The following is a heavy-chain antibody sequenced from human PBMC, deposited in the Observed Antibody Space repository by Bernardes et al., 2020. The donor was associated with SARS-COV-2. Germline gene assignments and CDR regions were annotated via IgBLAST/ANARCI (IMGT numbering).Heavy chain of an antibody. CDR1: GYTFTGYY. V-gene: IGHV1-2*02. CDR3: ARDPSYALVGASFDY. CDR2: INPNSGGT. D-gene: IGHD1-26*01. Sequence: ASVKVSCKASGYTFTGYYMHWVRQAPGQGLEWMGWINPNSGGTNYAQKFQGRVTMTRDTSISTAYMELSRLRSDDTAVYYCARDPSYALVGASFDYWGQGTLV. J-gene: IGHJ4*02.